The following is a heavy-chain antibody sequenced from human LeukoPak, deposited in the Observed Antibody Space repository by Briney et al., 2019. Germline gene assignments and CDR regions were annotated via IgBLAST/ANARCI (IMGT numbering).Heavy chain of an antibody. CDR3: AHRLSEVGAPHNWFDP. D-gene: IGHD1-26*01. CDR1: GGSISSGDYY. V-gene: IGHV2-5*01. CDR2: IYWNDDK. Sequence: QTLSLTCTVSGGSISSGDYYWSWIRQPPGKGLEWLALIYWNDDKRYSPSLKSRLTITKDTSKNQLVLTMTNMDPVDTATYYCAHRLSEVGAPHNWFDPWGQGTLVTVSS. J-gene: IGHJ5*02.